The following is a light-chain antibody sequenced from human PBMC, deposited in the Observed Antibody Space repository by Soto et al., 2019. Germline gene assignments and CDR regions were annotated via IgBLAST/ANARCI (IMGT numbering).Light chain of an antibody. CDR3: QQYHNWPPQYT. J-gene: IGKJ2*01. CDR1: QSVASN. Sequence: EIVMTQSPASLSVSPGDGATLSCRASQSVASNVAWYQQKPGQGPRLLIHSASTRAFGVPARFSGSGSGTDFTLTINSLQSEDFAVYYCQQYHNWPPQYTFGQGTKLQIK. V-gene: IGKV3-15*01. CDR2: SAS.